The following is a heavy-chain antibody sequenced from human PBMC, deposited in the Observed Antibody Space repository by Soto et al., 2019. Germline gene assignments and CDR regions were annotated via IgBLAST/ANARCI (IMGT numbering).Heavy chain of an antibody. CDR3: ARGLGGVTGYHY. V-gene: IGHV4-59*01. CDR1: GGSISSYY. CDR2: IYYSGST. D-gene: IGHD3-9*01. J-gene: IGHJ4*02. Sequence: SETLSLTCTVSGGSISSYYWSWIRQPPGKGLERIGYIYYSGSTNYNPSLKSRVTISVDTSKNQFSLKLSSVTAADTAVYYCARGLGGVTGYHYWGQGTLVTVSS.